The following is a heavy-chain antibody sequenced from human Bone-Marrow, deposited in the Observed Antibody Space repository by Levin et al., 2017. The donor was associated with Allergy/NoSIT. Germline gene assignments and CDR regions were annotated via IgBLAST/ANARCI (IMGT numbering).Heavy chain of an antibody. Sequence: GESLKISCAASGFIFSNYAMNWVRQAPGKGLEWVSQISGSGGNTHYADSVKGRFTFSRDNTKNTLYLQMNILRAEDTAVYYCAGYDSSAYHSPVDYWGQGTLVTVTS. V-gene: IGHV3-23*01. CDR1: GFIFSNYA. CDR3: AGYDSSAYHSPVDY. D-gene: IGHD3-22*01. J-gene: IGHJ4*02. CDR2: ISGSGGNT.